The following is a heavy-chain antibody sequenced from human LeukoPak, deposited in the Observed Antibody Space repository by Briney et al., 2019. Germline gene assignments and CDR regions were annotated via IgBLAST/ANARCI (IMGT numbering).Heavy chain of an antibody. CDR1: GFTFSSYA. V-gene: IGHV3-23*01. CDR2: ISGSGGST. Sequence: GGSLRLSCAASGFTFSSYAMSWVRQAPGKGLEWVSAISGSGGSTYYADSVKGRFTISRDNSKNTLYLQKNSLRAEDTAVYYCAKDEEDGAAGAGTLNYWGQGNLVTVSS. CDR3: AKDEEDGAAGAGTLNY. D-gene: IGHD6-19*01. J-gene: IGHJ4*02.